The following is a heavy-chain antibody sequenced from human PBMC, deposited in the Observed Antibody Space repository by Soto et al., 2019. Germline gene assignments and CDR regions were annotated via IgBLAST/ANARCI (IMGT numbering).Heavy chain of an antibody. V-gene: IGHV1-46*01. CDR1: GYTFTSYY. CDR3: ARDLSRAPSKTWFDP. CDR2: INPSGGST. Sequence: ASVKVSCKASGYTFTSYYMHWVRQAPGQGLEWMGIINPSGGSTSYAQKFQGRVTMTRDTSTSTAYMELSSLRSEDTAVYYCARDLSRAPSKTWFDPWGQGTLVTVSS. J-gene: IGHJ5*02.